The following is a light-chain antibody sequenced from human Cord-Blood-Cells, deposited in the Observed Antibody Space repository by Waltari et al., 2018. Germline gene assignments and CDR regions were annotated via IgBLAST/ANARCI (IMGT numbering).Light chain of an antibody. CDR2: EVS. V-gene: IGLV2-23*02. J-gene: IGLJ2*01. CDR1: SSDVGSYNL. Sequence: QSALTQPASVSGSPGQSITISCTGTSSDVGSYNLVSWYQQHPGKASKLMIYEVSKQPSGVSNRFSGSKSANTAALTISWRQAEDEADYYCCTSAGSSTVVVFGGGTKLTVL. CDR3: CTSAGSSTVVV.